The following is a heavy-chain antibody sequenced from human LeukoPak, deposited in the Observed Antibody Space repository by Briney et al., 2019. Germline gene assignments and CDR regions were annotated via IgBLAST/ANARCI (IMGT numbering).Heavy chain of an antibody. D-gene: IGHD3-9*01. CDR2: ISYDGSNK. Sequence: GGSLRLSCAASGFTFSSYGMHWVRQAPGKGLEWVAVISYDGSNKYYVDSVKGRFTISRDNSKNTLYLQMNSLRAEDTAVYYCAKVFDYWEYYFDYWGQGTLVTVSS. CDR1: GFTFSSYG. CDR3: AKVFDYWEYYFDY. J-gene: IGHJ4*02. V-gene: IGHV3-30*18.